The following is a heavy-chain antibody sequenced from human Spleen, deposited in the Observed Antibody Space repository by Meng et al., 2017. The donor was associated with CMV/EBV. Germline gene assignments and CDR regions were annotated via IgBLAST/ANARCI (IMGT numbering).Heavy chain of an antibody. J-gene: IGHJ4*02. D-gene: IGHD2-2*01. CDR3: ARLRVPAATPPAFDY. Sequence: GESLKISCAASGFFNNYVMNWVRQAPGKGLEWLSSISSSSTYIYYADSVKGRFTISRDNAKNSLYLQMNSLRAEDTAVYYCARLRVPAATPPAFDYWGQGTLVTVSS. CDR1: GFFNNYV. CDR2: ISSSSTYI. V-gene: IGHV3-21*01.